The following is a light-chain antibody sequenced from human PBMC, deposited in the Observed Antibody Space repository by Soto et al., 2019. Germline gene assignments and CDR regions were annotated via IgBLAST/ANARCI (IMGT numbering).Light chain of an antibody. CDR3: QQYNNWPPWT. J-gene: IGKJ1*01. CDR2: GAS. CDR1: QRFRST. V-gene: IGKV3-15*01. Sequence: EIVMTQSPATLSVSPGERATLSCRAIQRFRSTLAWYQQKPGQAPRLLIYGASTRATGIPARFSGSGSGTEFTLTISSLQSEDFAVYYCQQYNNWPPWTFGQGTKVEIK.